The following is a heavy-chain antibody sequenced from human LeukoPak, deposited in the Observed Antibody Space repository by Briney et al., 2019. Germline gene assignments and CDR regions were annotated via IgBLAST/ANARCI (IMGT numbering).Heavy chain of an antibody. CDR3: ARLVAHFDY. CDR1: GGSVSSGSYY. D-gene: IGHD2-2*01. J-gene: IGHJ4*02. V-gene: IGHV4-39*01. CDR2: IYYSGST. Sequence: PSETLSLTCTVSGGSVSSGSYYWSWIRQPPGKGLEWIGRIYYSGSTYYNPSLRSRVTISVDTSKNQFSLKLSSVTAADTAVYYCARLVAHFDYWGQGTLVTVSS.